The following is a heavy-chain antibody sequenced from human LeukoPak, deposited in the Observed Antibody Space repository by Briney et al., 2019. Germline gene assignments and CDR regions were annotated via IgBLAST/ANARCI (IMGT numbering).Heavy chain of an antibody. CDR1: GYTFSAYG. V-gene: IGHV1-18*01. J-gene: IGHJ4*02. CDR2: ISANNGDA. Sequence: ASVKVSCKASGYTFSAYGISWVRQAPGQGLEWLGWISANNGDAKSAQKLQGRVTMTTDTSTSTAYMELRSLRSDDTAVYYCARTVTTRLFYFDYWGQGSLVTVSS. CDR3: ARTVTTRLFYFDY. D-gene: IGHD4-11*01.